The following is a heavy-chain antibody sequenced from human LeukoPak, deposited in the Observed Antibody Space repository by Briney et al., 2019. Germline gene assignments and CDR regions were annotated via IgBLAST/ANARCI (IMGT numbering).Heavy chain of an antibody. Sequence: SETLSLTCTVSGGSFSSATYYWSWIRQPPGKGLEWMGSIYYSGTTTYSPSLKSRVTISVDTSQNQFSLRLNSVTAADAAVYNCARSTRLTPFDYWGQGTLVTVSS. CDR1: GGSFSSATYY. CDR3: ARSTRLTPFDY. D-gene: IGHD1-14*01. J-gene: IGHJ4*02. V-gene: IGHV4-61*01. CDR2: IYYSGTT.